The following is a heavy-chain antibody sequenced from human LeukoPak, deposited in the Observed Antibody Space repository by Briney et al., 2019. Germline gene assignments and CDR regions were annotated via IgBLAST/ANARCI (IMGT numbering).Heavy chain of an antibody. CDR2: IIPIFGTA. J-gene: IGHJ4*02. D-gene: IGHD6-6*01. CDR3: ARGADEYSSSSMVEYYFDY. CDR1: GYTFTSYG. Sequence: SVKVSCKASGYTFTSYGISWVRQAPGQGLEWMGGIIPIFGTANYAQKFQGRVTITADESTSTAYMELSSLRSEDTAVYYCARGADEYSSSSMVEYYFDYWGQGTLVTVSS. V-gene: IGHV1-69*13.